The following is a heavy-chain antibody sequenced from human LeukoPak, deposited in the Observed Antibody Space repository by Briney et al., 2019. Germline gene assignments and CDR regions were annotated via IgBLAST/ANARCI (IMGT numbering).Heavy chain of an antibody. CDR2: IYPGDSDT. CDR3: ARPGSNYGDYYYYGMDV. J-gene: IGHJ6*02. D-gene: IGHD4-11*01. Sequence: GESLKISCKGSGYIFTSYWIGWVRQMPGKGLEWMGIIYPGDSDTRYSPSFQGQVTISADKSISTAYLQWSSLKASDTAMHYCARPGSNYGDYYYYGMDVWGQGTTVTVSS. V-gene: IGHV5-51*01. CDR1: GYIFTSYW.